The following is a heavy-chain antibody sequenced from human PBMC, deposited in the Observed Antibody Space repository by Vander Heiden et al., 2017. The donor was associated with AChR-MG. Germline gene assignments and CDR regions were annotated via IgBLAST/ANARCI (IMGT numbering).Heavy chain of an antibody. V-gene: IGHV3-7*01. J-gene: IGHJ4*02. CDR1: GFTFSRYW. CDR3: ARLSTYYDFWSGYPYFDY. CDR2: IKQDGSEK. Sequence: EVQLVESGGGLVQPGGSLRLSCAASGFTFSRYWMSWVRQAPGKGLEWVANIKQDGSEKYYVDSVKGRFTISRDNAKNSLYLQMNSLRAEDTAVYYCARLSTYYDFWSGYPYFDYWGQGTLVTVSS. D-gene: IGHD3-3*01.